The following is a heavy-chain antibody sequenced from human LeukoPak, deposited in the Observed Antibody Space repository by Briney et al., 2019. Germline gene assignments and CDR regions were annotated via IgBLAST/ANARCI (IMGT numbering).Heavy chain of an antibody. D-gene: IGHD3-16*02. CDR3: ARVTFGGVIVILFDY. CDR1: GGSISSGGYY. CDR2: IYYSGST. Sequence: SQTLSLTCTVSGGSISSGGYYWSWIRQHPGKGLEWIGYIYYSGSTYYNPSLKSRVTISVDTSKNQFSLKLSSVTAADTAVYYCARVTFGGVIVILFDYWGQGTLVTVFS. J-gene: IGHJ4*02. V-gene: IGHV4-31*03.